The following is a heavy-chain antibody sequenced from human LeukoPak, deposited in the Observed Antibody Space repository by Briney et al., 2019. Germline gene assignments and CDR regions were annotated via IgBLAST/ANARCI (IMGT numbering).Heavy chain of an antibody. CDR1: GFTFSSYW. V-gene: IGHV3-74*01. CDR2: INSDGSST. CDR3: ARDQIYCTGGYCYFDY. Sequence: GGSLRLSCAASGFTFSSYWMRWVRQAPGKGLVWVSRINSDGSSTSYADSVKGRFTIFRDNAKNTLYLQMNSLRAEDTAVYYCARDQIYCTGGYCYFDYWGQGTLVTVSS. J-gene: IGHJ4*02. D-gene: IGHD2-8*02.